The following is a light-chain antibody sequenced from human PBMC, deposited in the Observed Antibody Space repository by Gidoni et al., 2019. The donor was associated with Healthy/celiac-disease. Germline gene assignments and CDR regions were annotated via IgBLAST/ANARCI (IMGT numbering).Light chain of an antibody. Sequence: QPVLNQSSSASASLGASVKLTCTLSSWNSSYISEWHQQQPGKDPRYLMKLEGSGSYNKGSGVPDRFSGSSSGADRYLTISNLQFEDEADYYCETWDSNTLVFGGGTKLTVL. CDR3: ETWDSNTLV. CDR1: SWNSSYI. J-gene: IGLJ3*02. V-gene: IGLV4-60*02. CDR2: LEGSGSY.